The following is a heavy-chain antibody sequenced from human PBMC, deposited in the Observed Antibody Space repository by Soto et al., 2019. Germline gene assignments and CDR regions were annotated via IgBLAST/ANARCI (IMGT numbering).Heavy chain of an antibody. CDR2: IDPSDSYT. CDR1: GYSFTSYW. V-gene: IGHV5-10-1*01. D-gene: IGHD2-21*02. J-gene: IGHJ6*02. Sequence: GESLKISCKGSGYSFTSYWISWVRQMPGKGLEWMGRIDPSDSYTNYGPSFQGHVTISADKSISTAYLQWSSLKASDTAMYYCARRYGGNSNYYYGMDVWGQGTTVTVSS. CDR3: ARRYGGNSNYYYGMDV.